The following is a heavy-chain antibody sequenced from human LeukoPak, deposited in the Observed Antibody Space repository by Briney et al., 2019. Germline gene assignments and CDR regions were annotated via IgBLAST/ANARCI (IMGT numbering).Heavy chain of an antibody. D-gene: IGHD3-10*01. CDR2: ISSSGSTI. J-gene: IGHJ6*04. V-gene: IGHV3-11*04. CDR1: GGSISSYY. Sequence: LSLTCTVSGGSISSYYWSWIRQPPGKGLEWVSYISSSGSTIYYADSVKGRFTISRDNAKNSLYLQMNSLRAEDTAVYYCAREMAWFGGLMDVWGKGTTVTISS. CDR3: AREMAWFGGLMDV.